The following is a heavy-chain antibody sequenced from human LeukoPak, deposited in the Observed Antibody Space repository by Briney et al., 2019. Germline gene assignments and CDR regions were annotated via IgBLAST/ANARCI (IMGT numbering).Heavy chain of an antibody. D-gene: IGHD5-18*01. V-gene: IGHV3-23*01. CDR3: AREEGYSYGPPGHDAFDI. CDR1: GFTFSSYA. J-gene: IGHJ3*02. Sequence: GGSLRLSCAASGFTFSSYAMSWVRQAPGKGLEWVSAISGSGGSTYYADSVKGRFTISRDNSKNTLYLQMNSLRAEDTAVYYCAREEGYSYGPPGHDAFDIWGQGTMVTVSS. CDR2: ISGSGGST.